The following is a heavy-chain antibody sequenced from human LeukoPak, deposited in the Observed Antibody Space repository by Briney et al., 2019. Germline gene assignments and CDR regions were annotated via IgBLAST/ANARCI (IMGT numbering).Heavy chain of an antibody. Sequence: GGSLRLSCAASGFTFSSYSMDWVRQAPGKGLEWVSSISSSSSYIYYADSVKGRFTISRDNAKNSLYLQMNSLRAEDTAVYYCARGRRYDSSGLSDYWGQGTLVTVSS. D-gene: IGHD3-22*01. CDR3: ARGRRYDSSGLSDY. CDR2: ISSSSSYI. V-gene: IGHV3-21*01. J-gene: IGHJ4*02. CDR1: GFTFSSYS.